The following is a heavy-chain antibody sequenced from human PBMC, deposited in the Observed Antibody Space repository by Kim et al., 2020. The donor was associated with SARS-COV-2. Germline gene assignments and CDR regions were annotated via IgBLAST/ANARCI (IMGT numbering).Heavy chain of an antibody. Sequence: GSTGYADSVKGRFTISRDNAKSSLYLQMNSLRAEDTALYYCARGRNYFDYWGQGTLVTVSS. J-gene: IGHJ4*02. V-gene: IGHV3-20*03. CDR2: GST. CDR3: ARGRNYFDY.